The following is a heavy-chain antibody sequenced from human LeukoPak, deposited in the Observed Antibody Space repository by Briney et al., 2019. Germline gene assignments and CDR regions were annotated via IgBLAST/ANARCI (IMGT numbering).Heavy chain of an antibody. CDR2: INHSGST. CDR3: ARPGRRGSSFPYFDY. CDR1: GGSFSGYY. Sequence: PSETLSLTCAVYGGSFSGYYWSWIRQPPGKGLEWIGEINHSGSTNYNPSLKSRVTISVDTSKNQFSLKLSSVTAADTAVYYCARPGRRGSSFPYFDYWGQGTLVTVSS. V-gene: IGHV4-34*01. J-gene: IGHJ4*02. D-gene: IGHD6-6*01.